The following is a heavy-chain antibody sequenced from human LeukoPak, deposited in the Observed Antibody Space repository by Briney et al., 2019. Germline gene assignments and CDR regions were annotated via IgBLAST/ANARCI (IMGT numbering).Heavy chain of an antibody. D-gene: IGHD4-11*01. CDR2: INPNSGGT. J-gene: IGHJ4*02. V-gene: IGHV1-2*02. CDR1: GYTFNGYY. CDR3: ARWMTTVITPDY. Sequence: ASVKVSCKASGYTFNGYYLHWVRQAPGQGLEWMGWINPNSGGTHYAQKFQGRVTMTRDTSISTAYMELSRLRSDDTAVYYCARWMTTVITPDYWGQGTLVTVSS.